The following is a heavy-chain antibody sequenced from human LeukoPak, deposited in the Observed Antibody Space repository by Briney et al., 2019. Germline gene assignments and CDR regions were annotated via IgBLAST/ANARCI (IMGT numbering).Heavy chain of an antibody. D-gene: IGHD6-13*01. CDR2: ICASGGTT. V-gene: IGHV3-23*01. CDR3: AKDKAPGSWHTPSDY. CDR1: AFTFSTYT. J-gene: IGHJ4*02. Sequence: GGSLRLSCSASAFTFSTYTMSSVPQAPRKGLEWVSGICASGGTTYYADSVKGRFTISRDNSKNTLYLQMNSLRGEDTAVYYCAKDKAPGSWHTPSDYWGQGTMVTVSS.